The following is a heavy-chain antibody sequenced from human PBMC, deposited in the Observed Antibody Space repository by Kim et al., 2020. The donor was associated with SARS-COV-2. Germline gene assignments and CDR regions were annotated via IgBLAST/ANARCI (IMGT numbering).Heavy chain of an antibody. V-gene: IGHV4-34*01. Sequence: SETLSLTCAVYGGSFSGYYWSWIRQPPGKGLEWIGEINHSGSTNYNPSLKSRVTISVDTSKNQFSLKLSSVTAADTAVYYCARRAYGSGSLTGHWGQGTLVTVSS. J-gene: IGHJ1*01. CDR1: GGSFSGYY. D-gene: IGHD3-10*01. CDR2: INHSGST. CDR3: ARRAYGSGSLTGH.